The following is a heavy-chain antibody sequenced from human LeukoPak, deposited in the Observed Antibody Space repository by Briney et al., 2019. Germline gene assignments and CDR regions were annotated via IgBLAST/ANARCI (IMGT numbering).Heavy chain of an antibody. CDR1: GGSISSYY. Sequence: PSETLSLTCTVSGGSISSYYWSWIRQPPGKGLGWIGYIYYSGSTNYNPSLKSRVTISVDTSKNQFSLKLSSVTAADTAVYYCARYDYGGNHFDYWGQGTLVTVSS. CDR3: ARYDYGGNHFDY. V-gene: IGHV4-59*01. CDR2: IYYSGST. D-gene: IGHD4-23*01. J-gene: IGHJ4*02.